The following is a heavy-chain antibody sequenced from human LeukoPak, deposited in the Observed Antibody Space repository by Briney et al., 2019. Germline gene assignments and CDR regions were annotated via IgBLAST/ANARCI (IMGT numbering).Heavy chain of an antibody. J-gene: IGHJ4*02. D-gene: IGHD3-10*01. CDR2: ISSGSTTI. CDR3: ARDMDPYYFDY. V-gene: IGHV3-48*01. Sequence: GGSLRLSCAASGFIFSPYNMSWVRQAPGKGLEWVSFISSGSTTIYYADSVKGRFTISRDNAKNSLYLQMNSLRAEDTAVYYCARDMDPYYFDYWGQGTLVTVSS. CDR1: GFIFSPYN.